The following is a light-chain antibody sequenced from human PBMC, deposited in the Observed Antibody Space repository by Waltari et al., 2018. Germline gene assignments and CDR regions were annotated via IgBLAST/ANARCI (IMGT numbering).Light chain of an antibody. J-gene: IGLJ2*01. CDR2: TTTDGSH. V-gene: IGLV4-69*02. CDR3: QTWDTDPHVV. CDR1: RGPSLYA. Sequence: QLVLTQPPAVSASLGASVTLTCPVTRGPSLYAIHWHQHHPPKSPRFLLKTTTDGSHSRGDGIPDRFSSSGSGTERSLIISGLQSEDEADYFCQTWDTDPHVVFGGGTRLTV.